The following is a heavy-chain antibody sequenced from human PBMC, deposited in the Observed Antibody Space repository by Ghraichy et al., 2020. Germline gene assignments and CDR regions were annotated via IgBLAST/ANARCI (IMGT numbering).Heavy chain of an antibody. J-gene: IGHJ4*02. D-gene: IGHD1-7*01. CDR2: IYYSGST. V-gene: IGHV4-31*03. Sequence: SETLSLTCTVSGGSISSGGYYWSWIRQHPGKGMEWIGYIYYSGSTYYTPSLKSRVTISVDTSKNQFSLKLSSVTAADTAVYYCASAAGTTEPFDYWGQGTLVTVSS. CDR3: ASAAGTTEPFDY. CDR1: GGSISSGGYY.